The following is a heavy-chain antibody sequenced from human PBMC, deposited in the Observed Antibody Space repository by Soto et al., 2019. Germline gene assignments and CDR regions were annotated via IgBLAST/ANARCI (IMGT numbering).Heavy chain of an antibody. CDR2: IRSKTDGGTT. J-gene: IGHJ4*02. D-gene: IGHD5-12*01. CDR1: RFPFSNAW. Sequence: GGSLRLSCAASRFPFSNAWMSWVRQAPGKRLEWVGRIRSKTDGGTTEYAAPVKGRFTISRDDSKNTLYLQMNSLKIEDTAMYYCTTLYSGYDHVGYWGQGTLVTVSS. CDR3: TTLYSGYDHVGY. V-gene: IGHV3-15*01.